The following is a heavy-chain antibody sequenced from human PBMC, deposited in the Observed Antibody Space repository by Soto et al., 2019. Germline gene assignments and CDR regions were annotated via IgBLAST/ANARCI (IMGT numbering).Heavy chain of an antibody. J-gene: IGHJ6*02. CDR1: GFSLSNARMG. CDR3: ARIGGSGESYYYYGMDV. CDR2: IFSNDEK. D-gene: IGHD3-10*01. Sequence: QVTLKESGPVMVKPTQTLTLTCTVSGFSLSNARMGVSWIRQPPGKALEWLAHIFSNDEKSYSTSLKSRLTISKDTSKSQVVLTMTNMDLVDTATYYCARIGGSGESYYYYGMDVWGHGTTVTVCS. V-gene: IGHV2-26*01.